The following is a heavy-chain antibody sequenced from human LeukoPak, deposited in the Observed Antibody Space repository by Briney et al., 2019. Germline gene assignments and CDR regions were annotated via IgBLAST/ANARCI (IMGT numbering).Heavy chain of an antibody. CDR2: IRHDGSIK. D-gene: IGHD3-16*01. Sequence: GGSLRLSCAASGFIFSTYGMYWVRQAPGKGLEWVAFIRHDGSIKNYADSMKGRSTISRDNSKNTLYLQMNSLRAEDTAVYYCAKDSLADIDYWGQGTPVTVSS. CDR1: GFIFSTYG. J-gene: IGHJ4*02. CDR3: AKDSLADIDY. V-gene: IGHV3-30*02.